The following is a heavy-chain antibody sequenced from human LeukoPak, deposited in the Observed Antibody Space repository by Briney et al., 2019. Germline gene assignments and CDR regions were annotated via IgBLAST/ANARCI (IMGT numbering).Heavy chain of an antibody. V-gene: IGHV1-46*01. CDR3: ARGSATTATDDY. Sequence: ASVKVSCKASGYTFTSYGISWVRQAPGQGLEWMGIINPSGGSTSYAQKFQGRVTMTRDMSTSTVYMELSSLRSEDTAVYHCARGSATTATDDYWGQGTLVTVSS. D-gene: IGHD5-24*01. CDR1: GYTFTSYG. CDR2: INPSGGST. J-gene: IGHJ4*02.